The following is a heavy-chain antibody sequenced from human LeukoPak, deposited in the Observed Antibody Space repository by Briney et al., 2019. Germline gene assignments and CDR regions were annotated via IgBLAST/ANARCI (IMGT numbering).Heavy chain of an antibody. V-gene: IGHV4-39*01. CDR2: VSHSGSI. CDR1: GGSISSSSYS. D-gene: IGHD5-12*01. CDR3: WAIVTTIKLDF. J-gene: IGHJ4*02. Sequence: PSETLSLTCTVSGGSISSSSYSWGWIRQPPGKGLEWIGSVSHSGSINYDPSLKNRVTISVDTSMNQFSLKLSSVTAADTAVYYCWAIVTTIKLDFWGQGTLVTVSS.